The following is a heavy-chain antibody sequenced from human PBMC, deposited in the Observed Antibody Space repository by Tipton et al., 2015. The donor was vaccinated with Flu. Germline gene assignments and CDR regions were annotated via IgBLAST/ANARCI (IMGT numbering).Heavy chain of an antibody. D-gene: IGHD1-26*01. V-gene: IGHV4-38-2*01. CDR2: IHHSGNT. J-gene: IGHJ5*02. CDR3: ARGGWEPHGGWFDP. CDR1: GDSISRGHF. Sequence: TLSLTCAISGDSISRGHFWGWIRQPPGKGLEWIGSIHHSGNTHYNPSLKSRVTISVDKSKNQFSLRLPSVTAADTAVFYCARGGWEPHGGWFDPWGQGILVTVSS.